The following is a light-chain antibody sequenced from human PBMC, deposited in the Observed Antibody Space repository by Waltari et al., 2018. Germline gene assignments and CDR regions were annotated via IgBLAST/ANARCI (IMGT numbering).Light chain of an antibody. Sequence: QPELTQSPSASASLGASVKLTCILSSGHSSYAIAWHQQQPQKGPRYLMKLNSDGSHNKGDGIPDRFSGSSSGAERYLTISSLQSEDEADYYCQTWGTGTHVVFGGGNKLTVL. J-gene: IGLJ2*01. CDR2: LNSDGSH. V-gene: IGLV4-69*01. CDR1: SGHSSYA. CDR3: QTWGTGTHVV.